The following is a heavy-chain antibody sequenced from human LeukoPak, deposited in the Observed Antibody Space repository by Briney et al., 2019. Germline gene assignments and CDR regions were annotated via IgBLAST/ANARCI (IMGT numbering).Heavy chain of an antibody. CDR2: ISAYNGTT. V-gene: IGHV1-18*04. J-gene: IGHJ4*02. CDR1: GYTFTSYG. D-gene: IGHD3-10*01. CDR3: ALLLWFGETRRDFDY. Sequence: GASVKVSCKASGYTFTSYGIIWVRQAPGQRLEWMGWISAYNGTTNYAQKLKARVTMTTDTSTSTAYMELRSLRSDDTAVYYCALLLWFGETRRDFDYWGQGTLVTAAS.